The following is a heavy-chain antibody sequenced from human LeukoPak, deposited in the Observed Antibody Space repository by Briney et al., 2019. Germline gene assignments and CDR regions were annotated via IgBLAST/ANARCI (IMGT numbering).Heavy chain of an antibody. V-gene: IGHV3-30*02. CDR3: ARARIAAAVPFFDY. Sequence: GGSLRLSCAASGLTFSSYGMHWVRQAPGEGLEWVAFIRYDGSNKYYADSVKGRFTISRDNSKNTLYLQMNSLRAEDTAVYYCARARIAAAVPFFDYWGQGTLVTVSS. CDR1: GLTFSSYG. D-gene: IGHD6-13*01. J-gene: IGHJ4*02. CDR2: IRYDGSNK.